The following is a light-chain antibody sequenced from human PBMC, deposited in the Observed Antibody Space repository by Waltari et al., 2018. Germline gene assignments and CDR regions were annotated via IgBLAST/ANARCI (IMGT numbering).Light chain of an antibody. Sequence: DIELTQSPSSLSASVGDRVTLTCRASQGISNYLVWFRQKPGEAPESLIYAASILESGVPSKFRGSGSGTDFTLTINSLQPEDLATYYCHQYQTYPFTFGGGTKVDFK. CDR1: QGISNY. V-gene: IGKV1-16*02. CDR3: HQYQTYPFT. J-gene: IGKJ4*01. CDR2: AAS.